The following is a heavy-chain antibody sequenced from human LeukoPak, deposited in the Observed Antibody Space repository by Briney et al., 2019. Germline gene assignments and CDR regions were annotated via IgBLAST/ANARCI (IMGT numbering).Heavy chain of an antibody. CDR1: GFTFSSYG. V-gene: IGHV3-74*01. D-gene: IGHD2-2*01. Sequence: GRSLRLSCAASGFTFSSYGMHWVRQAPGKGLVWVSRINTDGSSTSYADSVKGRFTISRDNAKNTLYLQMNSLRAEDMAVYYCARGTGIVVVPAANWALGNGAFDIWGQGTMVTVSS. J-gene: IGHJ3*02. CDR2: INTDGSST. CDR3: ARGTGIVVVPAANWALGNGAFDI.